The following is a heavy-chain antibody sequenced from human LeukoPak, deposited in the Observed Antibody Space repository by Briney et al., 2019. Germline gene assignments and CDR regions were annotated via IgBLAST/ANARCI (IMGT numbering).Heavy chain of an antibody. CDR3: ARAGLFDY. J-gene: IGHJ4*02. CDR1: GGSFSNYC. V-gene: IGHV4-34*01. Sequence: PSETLSLTCAVYGGSFSNYCWTWIRQPPGKGLEWIGEINPSGNTNYNPSLKSRVAMSLDTSKNQFSLKLNSVTAADTAMYYCARAGLFDYWGQGTLVTVSS. CDR2: INPSGNT.